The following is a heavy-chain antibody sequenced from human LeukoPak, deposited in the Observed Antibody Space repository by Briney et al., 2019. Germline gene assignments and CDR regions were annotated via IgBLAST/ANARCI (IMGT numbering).Heavy chain of an antibody. CDR1: GGSISSGGYS. J-gene: IGHJ3*02. Sequence: SETLSLTCAVSGGSISSGGYSWSWIRQPPGKGLEWIGYIYHSGSTYYNPSLKSRVTISVDRSKNQFSLKLSSVTAADTAVYYCARGGGGIAHAFDIWGQGTMVTVSS. CDR3: ARGGGGIAHAFDI. D-gene: IGHD6-13*01. V-gene: IGHV4-30-2*01. CDR2: IYHSGST.